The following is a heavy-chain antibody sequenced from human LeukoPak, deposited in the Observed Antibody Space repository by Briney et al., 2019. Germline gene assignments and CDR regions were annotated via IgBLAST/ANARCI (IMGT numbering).Heavy chain of an antibody. D-gene: IGHD2-2*01. Sequence: GGSLRLSCAASGFTFSSYAMSWVRQAPGKGLEWVSAISGSGGSTYYADSVKGRFTISRDNSKNTLYLQMNSLRAEDTAVYYCAKGNQPLPDYYYGMDVWGQGTTVTVSS. J-gene: IGHJ6*02. V-gene: IGHV3-23*01. CDR2: ISGSGGST. CDR3: AKGNQPLPDYYYGMDV. CDR1: GFTFSSYA.